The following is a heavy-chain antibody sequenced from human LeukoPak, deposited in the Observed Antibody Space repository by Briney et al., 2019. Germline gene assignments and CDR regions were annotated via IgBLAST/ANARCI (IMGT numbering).Heavy chain of an antibody. CDR3: ARATRYSSGWSRYYFDY. CDR2: INHSGST. V-gene: IGHV4-34*01. Sequence: NTSETLSLTCAVYGGSFSGYYWSWIRQPPGKGLEWIGGINHSGSTNYNPSLKSRVTISVDTSKNPFSLKLSSVTAADTAVYYCARATRYSSGWSRYYFDYWGQGTLVTVSS. J-gene: IGHJ4*02. CDR1: GGSFSGYY. D-gene: IGHD6-19*01.